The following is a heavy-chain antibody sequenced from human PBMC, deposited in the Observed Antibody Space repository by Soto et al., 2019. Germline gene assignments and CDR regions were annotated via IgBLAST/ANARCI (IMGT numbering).Heavy chain of an antibody. D-gene: IGHD6-13*01. CDR3: ARESLSAGYSSSWYPINANFGY. J-gene: IGHJ4*02. CDR2: IIPIFGTA. V-gene: IGHV1-69*06. Sequence: SVKVSCKASGGTFSSYAISWVRQAPGQGLEWMGGIIPIFGTANYAQKFQGRVTITADKSTSTAYMELSSLRSEDTAVYYCARESLSAGYSSSWYPINANFGYWGQGTLVTVSS. CDR1: GGTFSSYA.